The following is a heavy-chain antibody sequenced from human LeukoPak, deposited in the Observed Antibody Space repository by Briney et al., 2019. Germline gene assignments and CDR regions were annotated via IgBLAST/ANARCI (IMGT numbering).Heavy chain of an antibody. CDR3: ARDGEMPTIYFDY. CDR1: GFTFSSHW. CDR2: IKQDGSET. D-gene: IGHD5-24*01. V-gene: IGHV3-7*01. Sequence: GGSLRLSCAVSGFTFSSHWMSWVRQAPGKGLEWVANIKQDGSETYYVDSVKGRFTISRDNAKNSLFLHMNSLRAEDTAVYYCARDGEMPTIYFDYWGQRTLVTVSS. J-gene: IGHJ4*02.